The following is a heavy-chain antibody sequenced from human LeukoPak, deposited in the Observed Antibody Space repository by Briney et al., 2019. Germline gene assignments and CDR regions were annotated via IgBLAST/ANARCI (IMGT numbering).Heavy chain of an antibody. D-gene: IGHD2-21*02. CDR3: APEGETGDRDGYFDF. CDR1: GFTFSSYG. V-gene: IGHV3-30*02. CDR2: IWYDGSNK. Sequence: GGSLRLSCAASGFTFSSYGMHWVRQAPGKGLEWVAVIWYDGSNKYYADSVKGRFTISRDNSKNTLYLQMDSLRAEDTAVYYCAPEGETGDRDGYFDFWGQGTLVTVSS. J-gene: IGHJ4*02.